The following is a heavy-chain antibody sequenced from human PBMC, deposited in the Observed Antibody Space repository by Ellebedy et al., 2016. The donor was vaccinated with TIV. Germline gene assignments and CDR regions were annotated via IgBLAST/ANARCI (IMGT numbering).Heavy chain of an antibody. V-gene: IGHV4-39*01. CDR2: FYYIEGT. D-gene: IGHD1-26*01. J-gene: IGHJ4*02. Sequence: SETLSLXXTVSGVSINSVTYYLAWIRQSPGKGLEWIGSFYYIEGTSYNPSLKSRVTISVDTARNQFSLNLNSVTAADTAIYYCATHERSGGNYYFHFPSDYWGQGILVTVSS. CDR3: ATHERSGGNYYFHFPSDY. CDR1: GVSINSVTYY.